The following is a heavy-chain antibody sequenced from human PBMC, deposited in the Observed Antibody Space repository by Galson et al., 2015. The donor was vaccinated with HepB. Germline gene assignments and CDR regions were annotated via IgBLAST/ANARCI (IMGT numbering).Heavy chain of an antibody. D-gene: IGHD3-22*01. CDR3: AREYYYNSSGSRALCY. Sequence: SLRLCRGAAGFVFNNFWMTWVRQAPGHGLEWVANIKEAGVGTNYVDSVKGRFSISRDNAKNSLHLQMNSLRVEDTAVYYCAREYYYNSSGSRALCYWGRGTLVTVSS. J-gene: IGHJ4*02. CDR1: GFVFNNFW. V-gene: IGHV3-7*03. CDR2: IKEAGVGT.